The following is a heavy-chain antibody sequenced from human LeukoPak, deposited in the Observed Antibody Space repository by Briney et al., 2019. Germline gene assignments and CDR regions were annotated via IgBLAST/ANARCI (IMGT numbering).Heavy chain of an antibody. CDR3: ARLRRLYINYDFDWFDH. Sequence: GASVKVSCKGSGYTFTRYDMNGVRQATGQGHEWMGWMNPNSGNTGYAQKFQGRVTITRNTSISTAYMELSSLRSEDTAVYYCARLRRLYINYDFDWFDHWGQGTLVTVSS. V-gene: IGHV1-8*03. CDR2: MNPNSGNT. CDR1: GYTFTRYD. D-gene: IGHD4-11*01. J-gene: IGHJ5*02.